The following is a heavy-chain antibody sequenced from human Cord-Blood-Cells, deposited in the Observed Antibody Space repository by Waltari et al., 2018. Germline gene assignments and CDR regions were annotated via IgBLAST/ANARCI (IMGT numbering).Heavy chain of an antibody. CDR3: ARVPDSSSWYHWFDP. D-gene: IGHD6-13*01. CDR2: INHRGST. J-gene: IGHJ5*02. V-gene: IGHV4-34*01. CDR1: GGSFSGYY. Sequence: QVQLQQWGAGLLKPSETLSLTRAVYGGSFSGYYWCWIRQPPGKGLEWIGEINHRGSTNYNPSLTRRVTISVDTSKNQFSLKLSSVTAADTAVYYCARVPDSSSWYHWFDPGGQGTLVTVSS.